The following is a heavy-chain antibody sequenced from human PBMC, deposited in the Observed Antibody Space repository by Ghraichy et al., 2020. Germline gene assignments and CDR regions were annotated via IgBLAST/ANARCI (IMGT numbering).Heavy chain of an antibody. CDR2: IYHSGST. CDR3: ARDSEQQLDPNAFDI. J-gene: IGHJ3*02. Sequence: SETLSLTCAVSGYSISSGYYWGWIRQPPGKGLEWIGSIYHSGSTYYNPSLKSRVTISVDTSKNQFSLKLSSVTAADTAVYYCARDSEQQLDPNAFDIWGQGTMVTVSS. V-gene: IGHV4-38-2*02. CDR1: GYSISSGYY. D-gene: IGHD6-13*01.